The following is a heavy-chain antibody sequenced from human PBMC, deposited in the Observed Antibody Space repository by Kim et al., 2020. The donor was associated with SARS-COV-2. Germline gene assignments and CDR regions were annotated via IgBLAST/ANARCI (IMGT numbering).Heavy chain of an antibody. CDR2: IYYSGST. Sequence: SETLSLTCTVSGGSISSSSYYWGWIRQPPGKGLEWIGSIYYSGSTYYNPSLKSRVTISVDTSKNQFSLKLSSVTAADTAVYYCARHASGGYSYGYPLRGWFDPWGQGTLVTVSS. J-gene: IGHJ5*02. CDR3: ARHASGGYSYGYPLRGWFDP. V-gene: IGHV4-39*01. D-gene: IGHD5-18*01. CDR1: GGSISSSSYY.